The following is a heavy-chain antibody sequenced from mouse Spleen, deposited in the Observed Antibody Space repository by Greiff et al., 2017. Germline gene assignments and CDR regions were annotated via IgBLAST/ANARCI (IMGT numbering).Heavy chain of an antibody. CDR3: ARGLYYYGSSYVGAMDY. CDR2: IYPGSGST. J-gene: IGHJ4*01. V-gene: IGHV1-55*01. Sequence: QVQLKQPGAELVKPGASVKMSCKASGYTFTSYWITWVKQRPGQGLEWIGDIYPGSGSTNYNEKFKSKATLTVDTSSSTAYMQLSSLTSEDSAVYYCARGLYYYGSSYVGAMDYWGQGTSVTVSS. D-gene: IGHD1-1*01. CDR1: GYTFTSYW.